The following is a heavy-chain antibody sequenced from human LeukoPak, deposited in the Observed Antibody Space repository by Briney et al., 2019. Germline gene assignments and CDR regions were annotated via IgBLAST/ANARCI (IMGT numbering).Heavy chain of an antibody. CDR3: ARESYPRITTAADGSDY. V-gene: IGHV1-69*13. D-gene: IGHD6-13*01. CDR2: IIPIFDTA. Sequence: ASVTVSCKASGGTFSSYAISWVRQAPGQGLEWMGGIIPIFDTANYAQKFQGRVTITADESTSTTYMELSSLRSEDTAVYYCARESYPRITTAADGSDYWGQGTLVTVSS. J-gene: IGHJ4*02. CDR1: GGTFSSYA.